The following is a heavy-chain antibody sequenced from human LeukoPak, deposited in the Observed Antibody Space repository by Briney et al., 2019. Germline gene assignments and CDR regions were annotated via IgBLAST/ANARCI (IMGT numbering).Heavy chain of an antibody. Sequence: NPSQTLSLTCTVSGGSLSSSDYYWHWIRQHPGKGLEWIGYVYYTGTTDFNPALRSRLFISEDSSKNQFSLNLSSVTGADTAVYYCARAKRLEPPEYWGKGILVTVSS. J-gene: IGHJ4*02. CDR1: GGSLSSSDYY. CDR2: VYYTGTT. D-gene: IGHD1-1*01. CDR3: ARAKRLEPPEY. V-gene: IGHV4-31*03.